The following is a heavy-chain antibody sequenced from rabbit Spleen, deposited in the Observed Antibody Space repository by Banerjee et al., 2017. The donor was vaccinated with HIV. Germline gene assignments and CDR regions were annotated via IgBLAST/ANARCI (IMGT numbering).Heavy chain of an antibody. CDR3: ARGVYDDYDTYYFDL. J-gene: IGHJ4*01. Sequence: QSLEESGGDLVKPGASLTLTCKASGVSFSFNSYMCWVRQAPGKGLEWIACIYVGSGGGTKYASWAKGRFTISKTSSTTVTLQMTSLTVADTATHFCARGVYDDYDTYYFDLWGPGTLVTVS. V-gene: IGHV1S40*01. CDR2: IYVGSGGGT. D-gene: IGHD2-1*01. CDR1: GVSFSFNSY.